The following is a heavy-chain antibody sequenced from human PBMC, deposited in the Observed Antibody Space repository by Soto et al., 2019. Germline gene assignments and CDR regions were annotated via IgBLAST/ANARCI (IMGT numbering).Heavy chain of an antibody. V-gene: IGHV4-59*08. J-gene: IGHJ5*02. D-gene: IGHD6-13*01. CDR1: GGSISSYY. Sequence: SETLSLTCTASGGSISSYYWSWIRQPPGKGLEWIGYIYYSGSTNYNPSLKSRVTISVDTSKNQFSLKLSSVTAADTAVYYCARSIAAAGRGGNWFDPWGQGTLVTVSS. CDR2: IYYSGST. CDR3: ARSIAAAGRGGNWFDP.